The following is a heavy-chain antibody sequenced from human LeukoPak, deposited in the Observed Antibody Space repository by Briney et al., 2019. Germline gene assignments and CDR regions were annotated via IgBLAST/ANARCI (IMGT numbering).Heavy chain of an antibody. CDR1: GFTFSSYS. J-gene: IGHJ3*02. D-gene: IGHD3-10*01. CDR2: ISSSSSYI. CDR3: ARESGTGAFDI. V-gene: IGHV3-21*01. Sequence: GGSLRLSCAASGFTFSSYSMNWVRQAPGKGLEWVSSISSSSSYIYYADSVKGRFTISRDNAKNSLYLQMNSLRAEDTAVYYCARESGTGAFDIWGQGQWSPSLQ.